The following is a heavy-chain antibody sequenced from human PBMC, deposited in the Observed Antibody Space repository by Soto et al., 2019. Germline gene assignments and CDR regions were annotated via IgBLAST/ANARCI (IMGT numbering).Heavy chain of an antibody. V-gene: IGHV3-21*01. CDR1: GIIFSNTW. CDR2: ISSSGTYI. CDR3: ARDPSDCSSTSCWGYYALDV. Sequence: PGGSLRLSCTASGIIFSNTWINWVRQAPGKGLEWVSSISSSGTYIHYADSLKGRFTISRDNAKNSLYLQMISLRAEDTAVYYCARDPSDCSSTSCWGYYALDVWGQGTTVTVSS. J-gene: IGHJ6*02. D-gene: IGHD2-2*01.